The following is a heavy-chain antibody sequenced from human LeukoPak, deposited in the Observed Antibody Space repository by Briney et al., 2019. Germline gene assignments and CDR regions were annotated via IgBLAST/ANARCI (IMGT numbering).Heavy chain of an antibody. Sequence: GGSLRLSCAASGFTFGSYWMSWVRQAPGKGLEWVSSIFAGGGAALYADSVRGRFTIFRDDSKSTLFLQMHSLRAEDTAIYYCAKNYYDRRGPYSWVFDYWGQGTLVTVSS. CDR1: GFTFGSYW. CDR3: AKNYYDRRGPYSWVFDY. V-gene: IGHV3-23*01. D-gene: IGHD3-22*01. CDR2: IFAGGGAA. J-gene: IGHJ4*02.